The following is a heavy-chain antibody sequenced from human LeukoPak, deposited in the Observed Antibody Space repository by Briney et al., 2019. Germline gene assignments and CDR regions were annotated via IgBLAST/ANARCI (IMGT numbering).Heavy chain of an antibody. CDR2: ISAYNGGT. CDR1: GYTFTSYG. V-gene: IGHV1-18*01. J-gene: IGHJ5*02. CDR3: ARDPSNTSGWKTWFDP. D-gene: IGHD6-19*01. Sequence: ASVKVSCKASGYTFTSYGISWVRQAPGQGLEWMGWISAYNGGTNFAQRFQGRVTLTTDTSTSTAYMELRSLTSDDTAVYYCARDPSNTSGWKTWFDPWGQGTLVTVSS.